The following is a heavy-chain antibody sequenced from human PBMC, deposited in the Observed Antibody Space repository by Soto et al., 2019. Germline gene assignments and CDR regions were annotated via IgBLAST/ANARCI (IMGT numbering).Heavy chain of an antibody. Sequence: QVQLVQSGAEVKKPGSSVKVSCKASGGTFSKCSISCLRQAPGQGLEWMGGSIPVFGPTYYEEKFQGSVPLIADGSTSTAYMAMSSLRSADKSVSYCAPSSPYRLIGTPAGNHYYYAIEVRGQGATVTVAS. V-gene: IGHV1-69*01. CDR1: GGTFSKCS. CDR2: SIPVFGPT. CDR3: APSSPYRLIGTPAGNHYYYAIEV. D-gene: IGHD1-1*01. J-gene: IGHJ6*02.